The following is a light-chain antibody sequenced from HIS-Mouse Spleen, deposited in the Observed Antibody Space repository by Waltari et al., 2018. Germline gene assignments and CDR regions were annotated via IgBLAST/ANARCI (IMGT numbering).Light chain of an antibody. Sequence: EIVMTQSPATLSVSPGERATLSCXASQSVSSNLAWYQQKPGQAPRPLIYGASXRATGIPXRXSXXGSXXEFXLTISXMQSEXFAVYXXQQYNXXPXLXFGGGTXVEIK. CDR2: GAS. CDR1: QSVSSN. J-gene: IGKJ4*01. V-gene: IGKV3-15*01. CDR3: QQYNXXPXLX.